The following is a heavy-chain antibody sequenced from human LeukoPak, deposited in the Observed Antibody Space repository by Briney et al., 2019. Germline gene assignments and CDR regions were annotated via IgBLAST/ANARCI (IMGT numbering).Heavy chain of an antibody. D-gene: IGHD2-21*02. J-gene: IGHJ5*02. CDR3: ARGIGDYNWFDP. Sequence: PSETLSLTCTVSGGSISSYYWSWLRQPPGKGLEWIGYIYYSGSTNYNPSLTSRVTISVDTSKNQFSLKLSSVTAADTAVYYCARGIGDYNWFDPWGQGTLVTVSS. CDR2: IYYSGST. V-gene: IGHV4-59*01. CDR1: GGSISSYY.